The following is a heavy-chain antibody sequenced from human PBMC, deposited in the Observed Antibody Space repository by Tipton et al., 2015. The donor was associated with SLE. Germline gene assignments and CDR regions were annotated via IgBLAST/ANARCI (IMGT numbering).Heavy chain of an antibody. V-gene: IGHV3-13*04. D-gene: IGHD1-7*01. CDR3: ARADWNYQALDI. CDR1: GFTFRNYD. J-gene: IGHJ3*02. CDR2: IDTAGDT. Sequence: SLRLSCAASGFTFRNYDMHWVRQVTGKGLEWVSGIDTAGDTYYLGSVKGRFTVSREDVKNSLYLQMNNLRIGDTAVYFCARADWNYQALDIWGQGTMVTVSS.